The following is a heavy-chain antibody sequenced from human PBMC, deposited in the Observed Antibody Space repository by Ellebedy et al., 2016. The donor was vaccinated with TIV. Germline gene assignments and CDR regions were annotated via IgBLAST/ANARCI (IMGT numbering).Heavy chain of an antibody. V-gene: IGHV1-18*04. CDR2: ISAYNNNM. Sequence: AASVKVSCKASGYTFTSYGISWVRQAPGQGLEWIGWISAYNNNMNFAQNLQGRVTMTTDTPTSTAYMELRSLRSDDTAVYYCARVGKYCSSGYCYEDYWGQGTLVTVSS. D-gene: IGHD3-22*01. CDR1: GYTFTSYG. J-gene: IGHJ4*02. CDR3: ARVGKYCSSGYCYEDY.